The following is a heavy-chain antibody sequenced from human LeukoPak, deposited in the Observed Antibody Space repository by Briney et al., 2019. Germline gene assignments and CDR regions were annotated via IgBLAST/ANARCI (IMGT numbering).Heavy chain of an antibody. CDR2: ISWNSGSI. D-gene: IGHD6-19*01. CDR1: GFTFDDYA. CDR3: AKLFSSGWYDAFDI. J-gene: IGHJ3*02. V-gene: IGHV3-9*03. Sequence: GGSLRLSCAASGFTFDDYAMHWVRQAPGKGLEWVSGISWNSGSIGYADSVKGRFTISRDNAKNSLYLQMNSLRAEDMALYYCAKLFSSGWYDAFDIWGQGTMVTVSS.